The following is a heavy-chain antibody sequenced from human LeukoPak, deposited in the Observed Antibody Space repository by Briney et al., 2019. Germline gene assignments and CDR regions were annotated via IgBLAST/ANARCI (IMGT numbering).Heavy chain of an antibody. V-gene: IGHV4-4*09. CDR3: ARHSGSGYDLTWFDP. CDR2: IYTSGSN. J-gene: IGHJ5*02. CDR1: GGSISSDY. Sequence: SETLSLTCTVSGGSISSDYWSWIRQPPGKGLEWIGYIYTSGSNHYNPSLKSRVTISGDTSKNQFSLKLSSVTAADTAVYYCARHSGSGYDLTWFDPWGQGTLVTVSS. D-gene: IGHD5-12*01.